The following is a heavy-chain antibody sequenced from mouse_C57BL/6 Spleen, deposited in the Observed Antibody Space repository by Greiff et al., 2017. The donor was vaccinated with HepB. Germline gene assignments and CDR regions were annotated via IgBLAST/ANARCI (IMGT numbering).Heavy chain of an antibody. D-gene: IGHD2-4*01. Sequence: EVMLVESGGGLVQSGRSLRLSCATSGFTFSDFYMEWVRQAPGKGLEWIAASRNKANDYTKEYSASVKVRFIVSRDTSQSILYLQMNALRAEDTAIYYCARDALYYDYYRDWGKGATLTVYS. CDR1: GFTFSDFY. V-gene: IGHV7-1*01. J-gene: IGHJ2*01. CDR2: SRNKANDYTK. CDR3: ARDALYYDYYRD.